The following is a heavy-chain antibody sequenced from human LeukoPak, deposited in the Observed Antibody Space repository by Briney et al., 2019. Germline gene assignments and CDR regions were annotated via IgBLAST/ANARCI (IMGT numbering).Heavy chain of an antibody. V-gene: IGHV4-59*01. CDR1: GGSISSYY. J-gene: IGHJ4*01. CDR2: IYYSGST. D-gene: IGHD4-17*01. Sequence: PSETLSLTCTVSGGSISSYYWSWIRQPPGKGLEWIGYIYYSGSTNYNPSLKSRVTISVDTSKNQFSLKLTSMTAADTAVYYCAREVSTVTFDYWGHGTLVTVSS. CDR3: AREVSTVTFDY.